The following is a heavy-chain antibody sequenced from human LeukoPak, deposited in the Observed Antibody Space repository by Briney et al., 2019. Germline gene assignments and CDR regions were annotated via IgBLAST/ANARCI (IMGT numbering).Heavy chain of an antibody. CDR3: ARAGSSWYYFDY. D-gene: IGHD6-13*01. J-gene: IGHJ4*02. Sequence: SQTLSLTCAISGDSVSSNSAAWNWIRQSPSRGLEWLGRTYYRSKWYNDYAVSVKSRISINPDTAKNQFSLQLNSVTAADTAVYYCARAGSSWYYFDYWGQGTLVTVSS. CDR1: GDSVSSNSAA. V-gene: IGHV6-1*01. CDR2: TYYRSKWYN.